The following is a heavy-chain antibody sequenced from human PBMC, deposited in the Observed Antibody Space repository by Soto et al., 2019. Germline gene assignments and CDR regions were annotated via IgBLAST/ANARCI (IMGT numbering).Heavy chain of an antibody. CDR1: GLTFXSYA. V-gene: IGHV3-23*01. D-gene: IGHD6-19*01. Sequence: SGRSLRLSCAASGLTFXSYAMSWVRQAPGKGLEWVSAISGSGGSTYYADSVKGRFTISRDNSKNTLYLQMNSLRAEDTAVYYCAKDPAGTWVTHYFDYWGQGTLVTVSS. CDR2: ISGSGGST. J-gene: IGHJ4*02. CDR3: AKDPAGTWVTHYFDY.